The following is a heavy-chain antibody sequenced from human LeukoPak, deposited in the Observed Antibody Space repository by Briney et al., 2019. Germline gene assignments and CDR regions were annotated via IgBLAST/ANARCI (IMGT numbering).Heavy chain of an antibody. D-gene: IGHD3-16*01. CDR3: ARDGGRGSYYYYGMDV. CDR2: ISSSSSYI. Sequence: GGSLRLSCAASGFTFSDYYMSWIRQAPGKGLEWVSSISSSSSYIYYADSVKGRFTISRDNAKNSLYLQMNSLRAEDTAVYYCARDGGRGSYYYYGMDVWGKGTTVTVSS. J-gene: IGHJ6*04. V-gene: IGHV3-11*06. CDR1: GFTFSDYY.